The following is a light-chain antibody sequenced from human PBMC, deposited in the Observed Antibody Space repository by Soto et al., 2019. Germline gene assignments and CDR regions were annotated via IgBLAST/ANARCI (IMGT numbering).Light chain of an antibody. J-gene: IGKJ4*01. CDR2: GAS. CDR1: QSVSGTH. V-gene: IGKV3-20*01. CDR3: QQYGTSLFT. Sequence: DIVLTQSSVTLSLSPVYIATLSCRSSQSVSGTHLAWYQQKPGQAPRLLIYGASNRATGIPDRFSGSGSGTDFTLTISGLEPEDFAVYYCQQYGTSLFTFGGGTKVDIK.